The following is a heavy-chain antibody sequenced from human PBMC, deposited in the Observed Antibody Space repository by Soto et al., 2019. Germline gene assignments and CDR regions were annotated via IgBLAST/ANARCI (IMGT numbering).Heavy chain of an antibody. J-gene: IGHJ4*02. Sequence: QVQLVQSGAEVKKPGASVKVSCKASGYTFTSYYMHWVRQAPGQGLEWMGIINPSGGSTSYAQKFQGRVTMTRDTSTSTVYMELSSLRSEDTAVYYCARAVRSGSSWSLLDYWGQGTLVTVSS. CDR3: ARAVRSGSSWSLLDY. CDR1: GYTFTSYY. V-gene: IGHV1-46*01. CDR2: INPSGGST. D-gene: IGHD6-13*01.